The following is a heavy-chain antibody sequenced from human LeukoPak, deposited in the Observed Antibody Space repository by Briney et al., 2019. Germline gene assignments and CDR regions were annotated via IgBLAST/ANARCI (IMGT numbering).Heavy chain of an antibody. CDR1: GFPFSSYA. V-gene: IGHV3-23*01. Sequence: TGGSLRLSCAASGFPFSSYAMSWVGQAPGKGREWVSAISGSGGSTYYADSVKGRFTISRDNSKNTLYLQMNSLRAEDTAVYYCTKSPLIAAAGVFDYWGQGTLVTVSS. J-gene: IGHJ4*02. CDR3: TKSPLIAAAGVFDY. CDR2: ISGSGGST. D-gene: IGHD6-13*01.